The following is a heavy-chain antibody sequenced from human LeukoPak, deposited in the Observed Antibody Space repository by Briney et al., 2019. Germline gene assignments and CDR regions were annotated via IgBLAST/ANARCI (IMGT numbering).Heavy chain of an antibody. D-gene: IGHD3-10*01. V-gene: IGHV4-4*02. CDR1: GGSISSSNW. Sequence: SETLSLTCAVSGGSISSSNWWSWVRQPPGKGLEWIGEIYHSGSTNYNPSLKSRVTISVDTSKNQFSLKLSSVTAADTAVYYCARLGMVRGVMGVVYYFDYWGQGTLVTVSS. CDR3: ARLGMVRGVMGVVYYFDY. J-gene: IGHJ4*02. CDR2: IYHSGST.